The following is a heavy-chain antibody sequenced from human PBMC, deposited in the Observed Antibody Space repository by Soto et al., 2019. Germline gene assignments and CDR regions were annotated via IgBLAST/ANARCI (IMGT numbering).Heavy chain of an antibody. J-gene: IGHJ6*03. CDR1: GFTFSSYC. CDR2: IWDDGSNK. V-gene: IGHV3-33*01. D-gene: IGHD3-22*01. Sequence: WGALRLSCAAAGFTFSSYCMHWVRPAPGKGRGGGAVIWDDGSNKYCADSGKGRFTISRDNSKNTLYLQMNSLRAEDTAVYYCAREGRGAYYYDSSGYYLDVWGKGTTVTVSS. CDR3: AREGRGAYYYDSSGYYLDV.